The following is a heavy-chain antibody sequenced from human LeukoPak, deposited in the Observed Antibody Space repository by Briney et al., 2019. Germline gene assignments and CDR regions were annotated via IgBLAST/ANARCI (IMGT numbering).Heavy chain of an antibody. Sequence: GASAKVSCKASGYTFTGYYMHWVRQAPGQGLEWMGWINPNSGGTNYAQKFQGRVTMTRDTSISTAYMELSRLRSDDTAVYYCARVEISLVRGVIFGWFDPWGQGTLVTVSS. CDR1: GYTFTGYY. D-gene: IGHD3-10*01. V-gene: IGHV1-2*02. J-gene: IGHJ5*02. CDR2: INPNSGGT. CDR3: ARVEISLVRGVIFGWFDP.